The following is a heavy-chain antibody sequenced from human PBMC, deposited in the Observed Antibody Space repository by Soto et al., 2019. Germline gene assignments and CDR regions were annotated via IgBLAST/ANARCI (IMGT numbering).Heavy chain of an antibody. CDR2: INHSGST. J-gene: IGHJ5*02. Sequence: SETLSLTCAVYGGSFSGYYWSWIRQPPGKGLEWIGEINHSGSTNYNPSLKSRVTISVDTSKNQFSLKLSSVTAADTAVYYCARAPLLSGYSYNWFDTWGQGTLVTVSS. D-gene: IGHD5-18*01. CDR3: ARAPLLSGYSYNWFDT. V-gene: IGHV4-34*01. CDR1: GGSFSGYY.